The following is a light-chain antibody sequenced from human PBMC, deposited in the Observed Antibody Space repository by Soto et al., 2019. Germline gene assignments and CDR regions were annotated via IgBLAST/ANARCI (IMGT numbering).Light chain of an antibody. Sequence: DNVLTQSPATLSLSPGESATLSCRASQSVTKYLVWYQQEPGQAPRLLISDASYRATGIPARFSGSGSGTDFTLTISSLEPEDFALYYCQLRSNWPITFGQGTRLEIK. CDR2: DAS. CDR3: QLRSNWPIT. V-gene: IGKV3-11*01. CDR1: QSVTKY. J-gene: IGKJ5*01.